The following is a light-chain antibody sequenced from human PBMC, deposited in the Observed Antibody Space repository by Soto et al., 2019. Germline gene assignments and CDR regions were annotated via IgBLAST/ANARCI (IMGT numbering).Light chain of an antibody. J-gene: IGKJ1*01. CDR2: AAS. Sequence: QRNKSPSSLSASVGDRVIMSCRASQSISRWLAWYQQRPGKAPKLLIYAASGLVTGVPPTFSGSGSGTEFTLTISSVQPDDFATYFCQHYDTFSWTSGQRAKVDIK. CDR3: QHYDTFSWT. V-gene: IGKV1-5*01. CDR1: QSISRW.